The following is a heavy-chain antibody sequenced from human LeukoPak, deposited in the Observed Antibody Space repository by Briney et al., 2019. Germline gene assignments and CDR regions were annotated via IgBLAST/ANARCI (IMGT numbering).Heavy chain of an antibody. CDR3: ARDRTRSTSYYGMDV. D-gene: IGHD3-10*01. J-gene: IGHJ6*02. CDR2: INSSSTYT. V-gene: IGHV3-11*05. Sequence: PGGSLRLSCAASGFTFSDYYVSWIRQAPGKGLEWVSYINSSSTYTNYADSVKGRFTISRDNAKNSLYLQRNSLRAEDTAVYYCARDRTRSTSYYGMDVWGQGTTVTVSS. CDR1: GFTFSDYY.